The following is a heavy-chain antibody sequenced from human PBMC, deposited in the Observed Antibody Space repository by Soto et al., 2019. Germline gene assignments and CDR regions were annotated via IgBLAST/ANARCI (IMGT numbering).Heavy chain of an antibody. CDR1: GFTFSGYA. CDR2: ISDSGGST. J-gene: IGHJ4*02. Sequence: EVQLLESGGGLVQPGGSLRLSCAASGFTFSGYAMSWVRQAPGKGLEWVSGISDSGGSTYYADSVKGRFTISRDKSKNPLYLQMNSLRAEGTAVDYCADGCGGTCYSRIHYWGQGTLVTVSS. CDR3: ADGCGGTCYSRIHY. D-gene: IGHD2-15*01. V-gene: IGHV3-23*01.